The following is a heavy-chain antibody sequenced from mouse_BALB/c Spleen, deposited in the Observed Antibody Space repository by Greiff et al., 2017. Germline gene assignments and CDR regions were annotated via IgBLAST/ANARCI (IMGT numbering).Heavy chain of an antibody. V-gene: IGHV1S29*02. CDR1: GYTFTDYN. Sequence: VQLKQSGPELVKPGASVKISCKASGYTFTDYNMHWVKQSHGKSLEWIGYIYPYNGGTGYNQKFKSKATLTVDNSSSTAYMELRSLTSEDSAVYYCAREGDGYWYFDVWGAGTTVTVSS. D-gene: IGHD2-3*01. CDR2: IYPYNGGT. CDR3: AREGDGYWYFDV. J-gene: IGHJ1*01.